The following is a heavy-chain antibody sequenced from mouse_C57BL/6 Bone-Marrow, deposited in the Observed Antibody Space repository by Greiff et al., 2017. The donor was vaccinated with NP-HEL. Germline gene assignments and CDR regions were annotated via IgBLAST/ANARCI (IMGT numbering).Heavy chain of an antibody. CDR2: ISDGGSYT. D-gene: IGHD4-1*01. Sequence: EVNVVESGGGLVKPGGSLKLSCAASGFTFSSYAMSWVRQTPEKRLEWVATISDGGSYTYYPDNVKGRFTISRDNAKNNLYLQMSHLKSEDTAMYYCARVLAFAYWGQGTLVTVSA. J-gene: IGHJ3*01. CDR1: GFTFSSYA. CDR3: ARVLAFAY. V-gene: IGHV5-4*03.